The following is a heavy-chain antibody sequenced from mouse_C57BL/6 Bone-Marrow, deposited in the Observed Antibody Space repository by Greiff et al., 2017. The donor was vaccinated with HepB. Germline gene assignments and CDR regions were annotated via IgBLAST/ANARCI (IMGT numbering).Heavy chain of an antibody. V-gene: IGHV1-82*01. CDR2: IYPGDGDT. CDR3: ARKDGFQAAWFAY. CDR1: GYAFSSSW. D-gene: IGHD2-3*01. Sequence: QVQLKQSGPELVKPGASVKISCKASGYAFSSSWMNWVKQRPGKGLEWIGRIYPGDGDTNYNGKFKGKATLTADKSSSTAYMQLSSLTSEDSAVYFCARKDGFQAAWFAYWGQGTLVTVSA. J-gene: IGHJ3*01.